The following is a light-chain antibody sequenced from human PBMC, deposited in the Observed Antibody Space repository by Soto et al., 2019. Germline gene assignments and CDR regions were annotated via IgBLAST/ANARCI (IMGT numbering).Light chain of an antibody. CDR2: GAS. V-gene: IGKV3D-15*01. J-gene: IGKJ1*01. CDR3: KQYNNWPT. Sequence: EIVMTQAPATLSVSPGERATLSCRASQSVSSNLAWYQQKPGQAPRFLIYGASTRATGIQARFSGSGSGTDFTLTIRSLQSEDFAVYYCKQYNNWPTCGQGTKVDIK. CDR1: QSVSSN.